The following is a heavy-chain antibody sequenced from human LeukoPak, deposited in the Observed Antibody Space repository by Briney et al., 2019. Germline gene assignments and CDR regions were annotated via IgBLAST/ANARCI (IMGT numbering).Heavy chain of an antibody. V-gene: IGHV1-2*06. J-gene: IGHJ4*02. CDR3: ARDRDGSGTSCYDY. Sequence: ASVKVSCKTSGYTFTGYYIHWVRQAPGQGLEWMGRINPNSGGTNYAQEFQGRVTMTRDTSISTAYMELSRLTSDDTAVYYCARDRDGSGTSCYDYWGQGTLVTVSS. CDR1: GYTFTGYY. D-gene: IGHD2-2*01. CDR2: INPNSGGT.